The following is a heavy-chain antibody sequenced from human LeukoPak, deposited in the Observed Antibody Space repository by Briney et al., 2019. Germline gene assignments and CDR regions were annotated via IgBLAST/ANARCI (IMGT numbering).Heavy chain of an antibody. Sequence: PSETLSLTCSVSGDSFSSVKDYWAWIRQPPGKGLEWIGYIYHSGTTYYNPSVKSRISISVDTSKNQFSLNLRSVTAADTAVYYCARVQYCSGGSCYNLRLFDHWGQGSLVTVSS. V-gene: IGHV4-30-4*08. D-gene: IGHD2-15*01. J-gene: IGHJ4*02. CDR2: IYHSGTT. CDR1: GDSFSSVKDY. CDR3: ARVQYCSGGSCYNLRLFDH.